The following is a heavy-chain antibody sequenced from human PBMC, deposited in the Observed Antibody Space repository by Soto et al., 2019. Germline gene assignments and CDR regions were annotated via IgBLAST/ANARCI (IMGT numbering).Heavy chain of an antibody. CDR1: GFTFSSYA. D-gene: IGHD6-19*01. CDR3: AKVYGLAGASDY. CDR2: ISGSGGST. Sequence: EVQLLESGGGLVQPGGSLRLSCAASGFTFSSYAMSWVRQAPGKGLEWVSAISGSGGSTYYADSVKGRFTISRDNSKNTLYLHMNSLRAEDTAVYYCAKVYGLAGASDYWGQGTLVTVSS. J-gene: IGHJ4*02. V-gene: IGHV3-23*01.